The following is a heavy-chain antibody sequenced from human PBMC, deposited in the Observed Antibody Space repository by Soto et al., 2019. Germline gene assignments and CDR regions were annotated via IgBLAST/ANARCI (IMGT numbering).Heavy chain of an antibody. D-gene: IGHD6-19*01. V-gene: IGHV4-59*08. J-gene: IGHJ4*02. Sequence: SETLSLTCTVSGGSISTYYWSWVRQPPGKGLEWIGYIYHSGSTNYNPSLESRVTMSVDTSKNQFSLKLNSVTAADTAVYYCARLPQGSGWPLFDYWGQGTLVTVSS. CDR3: ARLPQGSGWPLFDY. CDR1: GGSISTYY. CDR2: IYHSGST.